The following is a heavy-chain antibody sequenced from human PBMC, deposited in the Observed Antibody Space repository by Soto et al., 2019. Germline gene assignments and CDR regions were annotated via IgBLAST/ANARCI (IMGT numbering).Heavy chain of an antibody. J-gene: IGHJ6*02. CDR3: ARDVVDRLDYYGMDV. CDR2: IYYSGST. Sequence: SETLSLTCTVSGGSISSGGYYWSWIRQHPGKGLEWIGYIYYSGSTYYNPSLKSRVTISVDTPKNQFSLKLSSVTAADTAVYYCARDVVDRLDYYGMDVWGQGTTVTVSS. V-gene: IGHV4-31*03. D-gene: IGHD2-15*01. CDR1: GGSISSGGYY.